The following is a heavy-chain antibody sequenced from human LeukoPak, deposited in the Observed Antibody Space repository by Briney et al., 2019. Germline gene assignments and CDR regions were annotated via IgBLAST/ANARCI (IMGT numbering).Heavy chain of an antibody. J-gene: IGHJ6*02. Sequence: GGSLRLSCAASGFTFSSYSMNWVRQAPGKGPEWVSSISSSSSYIYYADSVKGRFTISRDNAKNSLYLQMNSLRAEDTAAYYCARDLISGWYFDYYYYGMDVWGQGTTVTASS. V-gene: IGHV3-21*01. CDR2: ISSSSSYI. CDR1: GFTFSSYS. D-gene: IGHD6-19*01. CDR3: ARDLISGWYFDYYYYGMDV.